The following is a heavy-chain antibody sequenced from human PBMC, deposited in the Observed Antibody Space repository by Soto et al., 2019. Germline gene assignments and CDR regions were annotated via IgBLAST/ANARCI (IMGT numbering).Heavy chain of an antibody. V-gene: IGHV3-21*01. D-gene: IGHD2-2*02. J-gene: IGHJ4*02. CDR1: GFTFSSYG. CDR3: ARDDCTSHSCYNPFDY. CDR2: ITSSSYI. Sequence: GGSLRLSCVASGFTFSSYGMNWVRQAPGKGLEWVSSITSSSYIYYADSVKGRFTISRDNAKNSLYLQMNSLRAEDTAVYYCARDDCTSHSCYNPFDYWGQGTLVTVSS.